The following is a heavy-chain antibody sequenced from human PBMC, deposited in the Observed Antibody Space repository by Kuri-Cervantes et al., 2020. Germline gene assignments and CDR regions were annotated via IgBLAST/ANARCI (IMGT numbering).Heavy chain of an antibody. J-gene: IGHJ6*02. Sequence: GGSLRLSCAASGFTFSSYAMHWVRQAPGKGLEWVAVIWYGGSNKNYADSVKGRFTISRDNSKNTLSLQMNSLRVEDTAVYYCARDYYGSGNLAGMDVWGQGTTVTVSS. V-gene: IGHV3-33*08. D-gene: IGHD3-10*01. CDR1: GFTFSSYA. CDR3: ARDYYGSGNLAGMDV. CDR2: IWYGGSNK.